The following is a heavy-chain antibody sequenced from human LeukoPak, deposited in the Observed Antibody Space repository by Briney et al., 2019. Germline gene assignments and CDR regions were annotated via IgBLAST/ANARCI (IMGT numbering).Heavy chain of an antibody. CDR2: ISSSSSYI. J-gene: IGHJ4*02. D-gene: IGHD3-10*01. Sequence: GGSLRLSCAASGFTFSSYAMSWVRQAPGKGLEWVSSISSSSSYIYYADSVKGRFTISRDNAKNSLYLQMNSLRAEDTAVYYCARDQYGSGSYTTDYWGQGTLVTVSS. CDR1: GFTFSSYA. CDR3: ARDQYGSGSYTTDY. V-gene: IGHV3-21*01.